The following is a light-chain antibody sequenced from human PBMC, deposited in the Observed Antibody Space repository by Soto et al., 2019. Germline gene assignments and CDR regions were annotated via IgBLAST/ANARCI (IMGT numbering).Light chain of an antibody. CDR1: QSISSTY. V-gene: IGKV3-20*01. CDR2: VAS. CDR3: QKYGSSPRT. J-gene: IGKJ2*01. Sequence: EIVLTQSPGTLSLSPGERATLSCRASQSISSTYLAWYQQKPGQAPRLLIYVASSRATGIPDRFSGSGSGTDFTLTISRLEPEDFPVYYCQKYGSSPRTFGQGTKLEIK.